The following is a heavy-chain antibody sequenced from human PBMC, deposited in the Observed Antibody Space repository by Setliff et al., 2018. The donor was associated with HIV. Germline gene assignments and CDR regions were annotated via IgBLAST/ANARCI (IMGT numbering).Heavy chain of an antibody. CDR2: VSWNSGSI. Sequence: GGSLRLSCAASGFTFDDYAMHWVRQAPGKGLEWVSGVSWNSGSIGYADSVKGRFTISRDNAKNSRYLQMNSLGAEDTALYYCAKDIRGGGGGFDIWGQGTMVTVSS. D-gene: IGHD3-10*01. V-gene: IGHV3-9*01. CDR1: GFTFDDYA. J-gene: IGHJ3*02. CDR3: AKDIRGGGGGFDI.